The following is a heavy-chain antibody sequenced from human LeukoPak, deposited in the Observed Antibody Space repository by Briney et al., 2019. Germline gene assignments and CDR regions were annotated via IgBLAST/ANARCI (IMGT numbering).Heavy chain of an antibody. V-gene: IGHV4-59*08. CDR3: ARLDCISDRCYNY. CDR1: GDSIRTDY. J-gene: IGHJ4*02. Sequence: PSGTLSLTCIVSGDSIRTDYWSWIRQSPGKGLEWIGYINYNGNTEYNPFLRSRVTISVDRSKNHVSLKVRSVTAADTAMYYCARLDCISDRCYNYWGLGTLVTVSS. CDR2: INYNGNT. D-gene: IGHD2-15*01.